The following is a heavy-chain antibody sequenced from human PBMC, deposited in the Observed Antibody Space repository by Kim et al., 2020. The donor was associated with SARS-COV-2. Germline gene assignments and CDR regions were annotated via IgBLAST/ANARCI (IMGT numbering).Heavy chain of an antibody. J-gene: IGHJ6*02. D-gene: IGHD3-22*01. CDR2: IYHSGST. CDR3: ATGTASNDSSGYYHRYYYYYGMDV. Sequence: SETLSLTCAVYGVSFSGYYWSWIRQPPGKGLEWIGVIYHSGSTNYNPSLKSRVTISVDTSKNQFSLKLSSVTAADTAVYYCATGTASNDSSGYYHRYYYYYGMDVWGQGTTVTVS. CDR1: GVSFSGYY. V-gene: IGHV4-34*01.